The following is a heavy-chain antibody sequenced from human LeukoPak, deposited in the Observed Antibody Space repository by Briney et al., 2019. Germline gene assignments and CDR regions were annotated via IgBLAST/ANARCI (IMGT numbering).Heavy chain of an antibody. D-gene: IGHD6-13*01. CDR2: ISGSGGSI. Sequence: PGGSLRLSCAASGFTFSSYAMSWVRQAPGKGLEWVSDISGSGGSIYYADSVKGRFTISRDNSKNTLYLQMNRLRAEDTAVYYCAKRGLAAALFRWGQGTLVTVSS. V-gene: IGHV3-23*01. CDR1: GFTFSSYA. J-gene: IGHJ4*02. CDR3: AKRGLAAALFR.